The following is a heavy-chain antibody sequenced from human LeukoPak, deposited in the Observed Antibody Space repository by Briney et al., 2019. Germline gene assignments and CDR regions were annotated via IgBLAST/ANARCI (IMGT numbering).Heavy chain of an antibody. J-gene: IGHJ4*02. CDR2: IYYSGST. CDR3: AGGSGSYYGY. CDR1: SGSISSYY. D-gene: IGHD1-26*01. V-gene: IGHV4-59*12. Sequence: KASETLSRACTVSSGSISSYYRSWIRQPPGKGLEWIGYIYYSGSTNYNPSLKSRVTISVDTSKNQFSLKLSSVTAADTAVYYCAGGSGSYYGYWGQGTLVTVS.